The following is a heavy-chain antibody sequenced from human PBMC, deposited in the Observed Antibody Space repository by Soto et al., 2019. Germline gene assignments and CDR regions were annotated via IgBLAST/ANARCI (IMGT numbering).Heavy chain of an antibody. D-gene: IGHD1-1*01. CDR3: ARGGQKNVYTSIGP. CDR2: ISTYNGNTNT. CDR1: TETFNNYG. Sequence: GASVKVSCKASTETFNNYGIAWVRQAPGQGLEWMGWISTYNGNTNTYNKKRIQGRFTMTSDSASNTAYMEVRSPTPDDTAVYYCARGGQKNVYTSIGPWGQGTLVTVSS. J-gene: IGHJ5*02. V-gene: IGHV1-18*04.